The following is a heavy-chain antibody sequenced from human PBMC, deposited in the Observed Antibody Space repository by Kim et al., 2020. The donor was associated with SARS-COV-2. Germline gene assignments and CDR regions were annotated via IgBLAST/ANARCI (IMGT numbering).Heavy chain of an antibody. V-gene: IGHV6-1*01. CDR3: ARSRDVITIFGVVIIYYGMDV. D-gene: IGHD3-3*01. CDR1: GDSVSSNSAA. J-gene: IGHJ6*02. Sequence: SQTLSLTCAISGDSVSSNSAAWNWIRQSPSRGLEWLGRTYYRSKWYNDYAVSVKSRITINPDTSKNQFSLQLNSVTPEDTAVYYCARSRDVITIFGVVIIYYGMDVWGQGTTVTVSS. CDR2: TYYRSKWYN.